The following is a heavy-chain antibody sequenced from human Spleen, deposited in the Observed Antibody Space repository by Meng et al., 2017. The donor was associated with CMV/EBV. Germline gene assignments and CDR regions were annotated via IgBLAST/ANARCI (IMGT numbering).Heavy chain of an antibody. J-gene: IGHJ6*02. D-gene: IGHD2-2*01. CDR2: IKQDGSAK. Sequence: GGSLRLSCAASGFTVSSYWMSWVRQAPGKGLEWVANIKQDGSAKYYVDSVKGRFTISRDNAKSSLYLQMNSLRAEDTAVYYCARPGAYAYGMDVWGQGTTVTVSS. CDR1: GFTVSSYW. CDR3: ARPGAYAYGMDV. V-gene: IGHV3-7*01.